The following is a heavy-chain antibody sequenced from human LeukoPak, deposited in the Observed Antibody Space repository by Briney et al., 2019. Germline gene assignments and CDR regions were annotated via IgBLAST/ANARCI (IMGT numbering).Heavy chain of an antibody. V-gene: IGHV3-30-3*01. CDR3: AREGRGGSYESQYYFDY. J-gene: IGHJ4*02. CDR2: ISYDGSNK. CDR1: GFTFSSYA. D-gene: IGHD1-26*01. Sequence: GRSLRLSCAASGFTFSSYAMHWVRQAPGKGLEWVAVISYDGSNKYYADSGKGRFTISRYTSKNTLYLQMNSLRAEDTAVYYCAREGRGGSYESQYYFDYWGQGTLVTVSS.